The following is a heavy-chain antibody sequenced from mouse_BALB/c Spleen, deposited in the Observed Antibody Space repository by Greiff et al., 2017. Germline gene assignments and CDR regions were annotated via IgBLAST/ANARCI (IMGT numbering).Heavy chain of an antibody. V-gene: IGHV1-5*01. CDR1: GYSFTSYW. CDR2: IYPGNSDT. D-gene: IGHD2-3*01. Sequence: EVKLQESGTVLARPGASVKMSCKASGYSFTSYWMHWVKQRPGQGLEWIGAIYPGNSDTSYNQKFKGKAKLTAVTSASTAYMELSSLTNEDSAVYYCTRSGLLSYGAMDYWGQGTSVTVSS. J-gene: IGHJ4*01. CDR3: TRSGLLSYGAMDY.